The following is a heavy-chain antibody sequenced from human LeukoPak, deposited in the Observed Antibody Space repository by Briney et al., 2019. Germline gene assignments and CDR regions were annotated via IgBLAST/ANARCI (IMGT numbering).Heavy chain of an antibody. Sequence: EASVKVSCKASGYTFTSYGISWVRQAPGQGLEWMGWISAYNGDTNYAQKLQGRVTMTTDTSTSTAYMELRSLRSDDTAVYYCAKEVLITIFYGMDVWGQGTTVTVSS. D-gene: IGHD3-9*01. CDR2: ISAYNGDT. J-gene: IGHJ6*02. CDR1: GYTFTSYG. V-gene: IGHV1-18*01. CDR3: AKEVLITIFYGMDV.